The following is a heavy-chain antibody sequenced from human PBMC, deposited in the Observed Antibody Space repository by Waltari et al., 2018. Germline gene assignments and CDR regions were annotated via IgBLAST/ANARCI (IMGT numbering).Heavy chain of an antibody. V-gene: IGHV4-4*02. J-gene: IGHJ6*02. Sequence: QVQLQESGPGLVKPSGTLSLTCAVSGGSISSSNWWSWVRTPPGQGLAWIGELYHSRSTTDNPSLKRGVTISVDKSKNRFSLKLSSVTAADTAVYYCARAHAHGSSWFGDYYYYGMDVWGQGTTVTVSS. CDR3: ARAHAHGSSWFGDYYYYGMDV. CDR1: GGSISSSNW. D-gene: IGHD6-13*01. CDR2: LYHSRST.